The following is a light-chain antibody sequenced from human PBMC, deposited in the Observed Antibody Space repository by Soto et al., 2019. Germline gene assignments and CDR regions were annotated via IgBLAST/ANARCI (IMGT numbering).Light chain of an antibody. CDR1: QSVLHSPNNKNY. CDR2: WAS. J-gene: IGKJ1*01. CDR3: QQYYTNSWS. Sequence: DIVMTQSPDSLTVSLVERATINCKSSQSVLHSPNNKNYLAWYQHKPGQPPKMLIYWASSRESGVPDRFSGSGSGTDFTLAISSLQSEDVAVYYCQQYYTNSWSFGQGTKVDIK. V-gene: IGKV4-1*01.